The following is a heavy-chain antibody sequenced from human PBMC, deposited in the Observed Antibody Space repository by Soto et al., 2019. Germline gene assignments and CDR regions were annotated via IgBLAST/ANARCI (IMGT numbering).Heavy chain of an antibody. CDR1: GFTFSSYA. J-gene: IGHJ4*02. CDR2: ISGSGGST. D-gene: IGHD3-3*01. V-gene: IGHV3-23*01. Sequence: HPGGSLRLACAASGFTFSSYAMSWVRQAPGKGLEWVSAISGSGGSTYYADSVKGRFTISRDNSKNTLYLQMNSLRAEDTAVYYCAKLYYDFWSGYSIRAKIFDYWGQGTLVTVSS. CDR3: AKLYYDFWSGYSIRAKIFDY.